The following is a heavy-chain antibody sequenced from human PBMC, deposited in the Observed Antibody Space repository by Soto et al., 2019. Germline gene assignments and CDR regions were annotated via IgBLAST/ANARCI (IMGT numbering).Heavy chain of an antibody. V-gene: IGHV3-74*01. CDR3: VRGDGDRYDGHGYLGRH. D-gene: IGHD2-21*01. CDR1: GFTFSIYW. CDR2: MNMDGSRT. J-gene: IGHJ4*02. Sequence: EVQLVESGGGLVQPGGSLRLSCAASGFTFSIYWMHWDRQAPGKGLVWVSRMNMDGSRTSYADFAKGRFTISRDDAKSTVYLQMSNLRAEDTAVYYCVRGDGDRYDGHGYLGRHWGQGPLVTVSS.